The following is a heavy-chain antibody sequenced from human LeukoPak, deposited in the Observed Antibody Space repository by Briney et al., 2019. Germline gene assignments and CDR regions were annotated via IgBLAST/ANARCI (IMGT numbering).Heavy chain of an antibody. CDR3: ARQGGLGNYATGSWFDP. V-gene: IGHV3-33*08. D-gene: IGHD1-7*01. Sequence: GGSLRLSCAASGFTFNIYSMNWVRQAPGKGLEWVAVIWYEGTNKYYADSVKGRFTISRDNSKNTLYLQMDSLRAEDTAMYYCARQGGLGNYATGSWFDPWGQGTLVTVSS. CDR1: GFTFNIYS. J-gene: IGHJ5*02. CDR2: IWYEGTNK.